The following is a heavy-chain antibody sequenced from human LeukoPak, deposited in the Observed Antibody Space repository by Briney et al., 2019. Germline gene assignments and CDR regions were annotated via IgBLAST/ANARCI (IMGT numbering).Heavy chain of an antibody. CDR3: ARGVSDY. V-gene: IGHV3-7*01. J-gene: IGHJ4*02. D-gene: IGHD2-8*01. Sequence: GGSLRLSCAASGFTFNTHWMTWVRQAPGKGLEWVANIKRDGSEEYYVDSVKDRFTISRDNAKNSLYLQMNSLRAEDTAVYYCARGVSDYWGQGTLVTVSS. CDR2: IKRDGSEE. CDR1: GFTFNTHW.